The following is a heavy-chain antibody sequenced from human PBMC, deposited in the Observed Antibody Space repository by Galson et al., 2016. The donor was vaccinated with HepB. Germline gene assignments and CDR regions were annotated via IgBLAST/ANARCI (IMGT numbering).Heavy chain of an antibody. CDR1: GGSINNYY. D-gene: IGHD3-10*01. V-gene: IGHV4-59*01. CDR3: ARTTYGSGSPVDY. J-gene: IGHJ4*02. CDR2: IFYSGGT. Sequence: SETLSLTCTVSGGSINNYYWHWIRQSPGKGLEWLGYIFYSGGTNYNPSLNSRVTISVDTSKRWFSLRLSSVTAADTAVYYCARTTYGSGSPVDYWGQGTLVTVSS.